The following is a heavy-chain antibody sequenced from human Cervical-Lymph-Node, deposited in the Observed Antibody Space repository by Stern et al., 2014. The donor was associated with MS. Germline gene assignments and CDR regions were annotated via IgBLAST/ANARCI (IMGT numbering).Heavy chain of an antibody. D-gene: IGHD5-18*01. Sequence: MQLVESGPEVKKPGTSVKVSCKASGITFSQSAVQWLRQARGQRLEWIGGVAGLNGDTNYAQSFQERVTITRDMSTSTVYMELRSLRSEDTAVYYCASERYTYYDDQRPPGGFGPWGQGTLVTVSS. J-gene: IGHJ5*02. CDR3: ASERYTYYDDQRPPGGFGP. V-gene: IGHV1-58*03. CDR2: VAGLNGDT. CDR1: GITFSQSA.